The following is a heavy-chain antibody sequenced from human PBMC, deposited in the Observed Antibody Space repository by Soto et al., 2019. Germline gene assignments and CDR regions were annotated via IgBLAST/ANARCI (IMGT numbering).Heavy chain of an antibody. J-gene: IGHJ4*02. CDR1: GGSISSGDYY. Sequence: PSETLSLTCTVSGGSISSGDYYWSWIRQPPGKGLEWIGYIYYSGSTYYNPSLKSRVTISVDTSKNQFSLKLSSVTAADTAVYYCARTTVVTPGGFDYWGQGTLVTVSS. CDR3: ARTTVVTPGGFDY. V-gene: IGHV4-30-4*01. CDR2: IYYSGST. D-gene: IGHD4-17*01.